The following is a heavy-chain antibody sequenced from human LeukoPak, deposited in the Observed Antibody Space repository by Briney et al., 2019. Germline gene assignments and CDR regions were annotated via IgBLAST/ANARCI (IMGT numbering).Heavy chain of an antibody. Sequence: ASVKVSCKASGYTFTGYYMHWVRQAPGQGLEWMGWINPNSGGTNYAQKFQGRVTMTRDTSISTAYMELSRLRSDDTAVYYCARGRSTYYYDSSGYSSNGYFDYWGQGTLVTVSS. V-gene: IGHV1-2*02. CDR2: INPNSGGT. CDR1: GYTFTGYY. D-gene: IGHD3-22*01. J-gene: IGHJ4*02. CDR3: ARGRSTYYYDSSGYSSNGYFDY.